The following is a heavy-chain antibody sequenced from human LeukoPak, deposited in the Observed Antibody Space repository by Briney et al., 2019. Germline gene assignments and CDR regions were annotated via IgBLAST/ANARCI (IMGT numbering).Heavy chain of an antibody. V-gene: IGHV1-69*04. CDR2: IIPILGIA. J-gene: IGHJ4*02. Sequence: SVKVSCKVSGYTLTELSMHWVRQAPGQGLEWMGRIIPILGIANYAQKFQGRVTITADKSTSTAYMELSSLRSEDTAVYYCAREAYGDYGGYYFDYWGQGTLVTVSS. D-gene: IGHD4-17*01. CDR1: GYTLTELS. CDR3: AREAYGDYGGYYFDY.